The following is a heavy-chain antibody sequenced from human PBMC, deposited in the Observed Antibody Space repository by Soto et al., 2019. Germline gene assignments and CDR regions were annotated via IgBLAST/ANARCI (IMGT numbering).Heavy chain of an antibody. CDR3: ERVKLAGRGSFHD. CDR2: NYHSGNK. Sequence: PWETLTLTCAVSGYSITNGYFRCCLQAPREKGLEWIGRNYHSGNKYYNQSLKSRVTLSIDNAKNQLSLQLRTLTAADTAMYYCERVKLAGRGSFHDWGQGTLVTVSS. D-gene: IGHD3-3*02. CDR1: GYSITNGYF. V-gene: IGHV4-38-2*01. J-gene: IGHJ4*02.